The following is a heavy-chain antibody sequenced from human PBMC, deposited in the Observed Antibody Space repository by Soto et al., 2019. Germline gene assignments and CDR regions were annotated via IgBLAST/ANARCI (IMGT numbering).Heavy chain of an antibody. D-gene: IGHD1-20*01. CDR1: GFTFSSYA. CDR2: ISGSGGST. J-gene: IGHJ6*02. Sequence: EVQLLESGGGLVQPGGSLRLSCAASGFTFSSYAMSWVRQAPGKGLEWVSAISGSGGSTYYADSVKGRFTISRDNSKNTLYLQMNSLRAEDTAVYYCAKDSGITGTRLCSGYGMDVWGQGTTVTVSS. CDR3: AKDSGITGTRLCSGYGMDV. V-gene: IGHV3-23*01.